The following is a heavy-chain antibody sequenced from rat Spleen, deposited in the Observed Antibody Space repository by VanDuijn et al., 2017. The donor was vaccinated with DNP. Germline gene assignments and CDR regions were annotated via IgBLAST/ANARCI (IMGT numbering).Heavy chain of an antibody. V-gene: IGHV5-7*01. Sequence: EVQLVESGGGLVQPGRSLKLSCAASGFTFSDYYMAWVRQAPTKGLEWVATISYDGSSTYYRDSVKGRFTISRDNAKSTLYLQRDSLRSEDTATYYCARLDYGSYWYFDFWGPGTMVTVSS. J-gene: IGHJ1*01. CDR3: ARLDYGSYWYFDF. D-gene: IGHD1-3*01. CDR1: GFTFSDYY. CDR2: ISYDGSST.